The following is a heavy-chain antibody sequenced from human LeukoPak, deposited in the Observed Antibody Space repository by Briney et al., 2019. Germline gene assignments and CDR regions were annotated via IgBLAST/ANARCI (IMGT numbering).Heavy chain of an antibody. CDR2: INWNGGST. CDR1: GFTFNDYG. D-gene: IGHD2-15*01. Sequence: GGSLRLSCAASGFTFNDYGMSWVRQAPGKGLEWVSFINWNGGSTGYADSVKGRFTISRDNAKNSLYLQMNSLRAEDTALYYCATTPTCSGGSCYDYWGQGTLVTVSS. CDR3: ATTPTCSGGSCYDY. V-gene: IGHV3-20*04. J-gene: IGHJ4*02.